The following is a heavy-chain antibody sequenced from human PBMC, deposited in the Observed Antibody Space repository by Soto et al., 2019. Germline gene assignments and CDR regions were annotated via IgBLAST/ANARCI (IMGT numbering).Heavy chain of an antibody. CDR1: GFTFSSYG. V-gene: IGHV3-33*01. J-gene: IGHJ4*02. Sequence: PGGSLRLSCAASGFTFSSYGMHWVRQAPGKGLEWVAVIWYDGSNKYYADSVKGRFTISRDNSKNTLYLQMNSLRAEDTAVYYCARAQGIIDYDILTGPFDYWGQGTLVTVSS. CDR2: IWYDGSNK. CDR3: ARAQGIIDYDILTGPFDY. D-gene: IGHD3-9*01.